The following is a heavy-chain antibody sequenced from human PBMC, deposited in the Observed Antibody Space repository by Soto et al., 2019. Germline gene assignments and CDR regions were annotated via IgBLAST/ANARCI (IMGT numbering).Heavy chain of an antibody. J-gene: IGHJ5*02. CDR3: ARGISKYSSWYEPHTWFDA. CDR1: GGPINSPDYY. Sequence: QVQLQESGPGLVKPSQTLSLTCTVSGGPINSPDYYWTWICQSPGKGLEWIGYLYFNGGTQYNPSLRTPVSMSLDTSKKHFSLKMRSVTAADTAVYYCARGISKYSSWYEPHTWFDAWGPGVLVTVSS. CDR2: LYFNGGT. D-gene: IGHD6-13*01. V-gene: IGHV4-30-4*01.